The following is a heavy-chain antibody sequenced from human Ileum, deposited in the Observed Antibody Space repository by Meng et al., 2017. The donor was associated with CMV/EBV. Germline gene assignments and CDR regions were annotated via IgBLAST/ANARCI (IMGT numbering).Heavy chain of an antibody. CDR3: VRQVVAASFDY. D-gene: IGHD2-15*01. Sequence: APGLVKPSQTLSLTCTVSCGSITSGNYYWSWIRQPPGRGLEWIGYIYYSGSPYYKPSLKSRVTISLDTSKNQFSLNLRSVTATDSAVYYCVRQVVAASFDYWGQGALVTVSS. CDR1: CGSITSGNYY. J-gene: IGHJ4*02. CDR2: IYYSGSP. V-gene: IGHV4-30-4*08.